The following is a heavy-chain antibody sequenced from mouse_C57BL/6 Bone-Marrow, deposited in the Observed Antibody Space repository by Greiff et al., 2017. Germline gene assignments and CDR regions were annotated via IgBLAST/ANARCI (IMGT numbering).Heavy chain of an antibody. D-gene: IGHD3-2*02. CDR3: ARFDSSGFPDY. CDR2: IYPGDGDT. CDR1: GYAFSSSW. V-gene: IGHV1-82*01. Sequence: QVQLKEPGPELVKPGASVKISCKASGYAFSSSWMNWVKQRPGRGLEWIGRIYPGDGDTNYNGKFKGKATLTADKSSSTAYMPLSSLTSEDSAVYFCARFDSSGFPDYWGQGTTLTVSS. J-gene: IGHJ2*01.